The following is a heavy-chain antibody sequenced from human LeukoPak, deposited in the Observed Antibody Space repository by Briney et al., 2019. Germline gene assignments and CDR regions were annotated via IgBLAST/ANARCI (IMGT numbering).Heavy chain of an antibody. V-gene: IGHV3-23*01. CDR3: AKSGYSSGWPYYFDF. CDR2: ISGSGGST. J-gene: IGHJ4*02. CDR1: GFTFGSYA. Sequence: PGGSLRLSCAASGFTFGSYAMSWVRQAPGKGLEWVSGISGSGGSTYYADSVKGRFTISRDNSKNTLYLQMNSLRAEDTAVYYCAKSGYSSGWPYYFDFWGQGTLVTVSS. D-gene: IGHD6-19*01.